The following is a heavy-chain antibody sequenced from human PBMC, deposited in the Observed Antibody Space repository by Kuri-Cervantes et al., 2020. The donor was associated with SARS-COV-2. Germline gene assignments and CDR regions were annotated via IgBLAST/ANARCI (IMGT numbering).Heavy chain of an antibody. D-gene: IGHD1-26*01. CDR2: IDWDDDK. CDR3: ARSSIVGATSGLFDY. Sequence: SGPTLVKPTQTLTLTCTFSGFSLSTSGMCVSWIRQPPGKALEWLARIDWDDDKYYSASLKTRLTISKDTSKNQVVLTMTSMDPVDTATYYCARSSIVGATSGLFDYWGQGTLVTISS. V-gene: IGHV2-70*11. CDR1: GFSLSTSGMC. J-gene: IGHJ4*02.